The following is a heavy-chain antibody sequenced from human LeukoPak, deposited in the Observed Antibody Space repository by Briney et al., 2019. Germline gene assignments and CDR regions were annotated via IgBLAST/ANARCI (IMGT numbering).Heavy chain of an antibody. CDR1: GFTFSSYW. J-gene: IGHJ4*02. V-gene: IGHV3-30-3*01. CDR2: ISYDGSNK. D-gene: IGHD3-22*01. CDR3: ATRLDSSGYYYVTFDY. Sequence: PGGSLRLSCAASGFTFSSYWMSWVRQAPGKGLEWVAVISYDGSNKYYADSVKGRFTISRDNSKNTLYLQMNSLRAEDTAVYYCATRLDSSGYYYVTFDYWGQGTLVTVSS.